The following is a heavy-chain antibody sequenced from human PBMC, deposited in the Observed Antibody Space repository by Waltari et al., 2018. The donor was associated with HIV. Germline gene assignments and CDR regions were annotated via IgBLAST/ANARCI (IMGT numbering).Heavy chain of an antibody. CDR2: IYHSGST. CDR3: ARQEPPNNYYDSSGKGY. J-gene: IGHJ4*02. D-gene: IGHD3-22*01. Sequence: QVQLQESGPGLVKPSETLSLTCAVSGYSISSGYYWGWIRQPPRKGLEWIGSIYHSGSTYYNPSLKSRVTISVDTSKNQFSLKLSSVTAADTAVYYCARQEPPNNYYDSSGKGYWGQGTLVTVSS. V-gene: IGHV4-38-2*01. CDR1: GYSISSGYY.